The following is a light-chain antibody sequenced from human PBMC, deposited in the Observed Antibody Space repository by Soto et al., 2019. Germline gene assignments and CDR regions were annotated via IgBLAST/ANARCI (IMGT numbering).Light chain of an antibody. CDR3: QQRKNLPPLLT. V-gene: IGKV3-11*01. CDR2: DAT. Sequence: EIVLTQSPATLSLSPGERATLSCRASQSVSRYLAWYQQKPGQAPSLLIYDATNRATGLPARFSGSRSGTRLTLTIRSLEPEDFAGYYRQQRKNLPPLLTFRGRTKVEIK. J-gene: IGKJ4*02. CDR1: QSVSRY.